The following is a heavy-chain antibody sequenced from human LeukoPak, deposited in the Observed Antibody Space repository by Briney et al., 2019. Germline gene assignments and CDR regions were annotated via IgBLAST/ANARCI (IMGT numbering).Heavy chain of an antibody. CDR1: GGSVSGYY. J-gene: IGHJ3*02. Sequence: SETLSLTCAVYGGSVSGYYWSWIRQPPGKGLEWIGEINHSGSTNYNPSLKSRVTISVDTSKNQFSLKLSSVTAADTAVYYCARVFDAFDIWGQGTMVTVSS. CDR2: INHSGST. V-gene: IGHV4-34*01. CDR3: ARVFDAFDI.